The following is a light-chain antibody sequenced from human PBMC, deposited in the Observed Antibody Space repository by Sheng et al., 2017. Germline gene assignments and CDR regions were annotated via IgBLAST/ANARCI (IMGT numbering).Light chain of an antibody. CDR3: QQRRNWPRFT. J-gene: IGKJ3*01. CDR1: QSFSSSY. CDR2: GTS. Sequence: DIVLTQSPGTLSLSPGERATLSCRASQSFSSSYLTWYQQKPGQAPRLLIYGTSTRATGIPDRFSASGSGTDFTLTISSLEPEDFAVYYCQQRRNWPRFTFGPGTKVDIK. V-gene: IGKV3D-20*02.